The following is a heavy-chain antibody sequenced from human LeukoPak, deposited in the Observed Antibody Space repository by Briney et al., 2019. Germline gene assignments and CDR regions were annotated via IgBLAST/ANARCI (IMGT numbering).Heavy chain of an antibody. CDR2: INHSGST. Sequence: SETLSLTCAVYGGSFSGYYWSWIRQPPGKGLEWIGEINHSGSTNYNPSLKSRVTISVDTSKNQFSLKLSSVTAADTAVYYCARDPQNGGEIRAHYFDYWGQGTLVTVSS. D-gene: IGHD2-21*01. CDR3: ARDPQNGGEIRAHYFDY. J-gene: IGHJ4*02. CDR1: GGSFSGYY. V-gene: IGHV4-34*01.